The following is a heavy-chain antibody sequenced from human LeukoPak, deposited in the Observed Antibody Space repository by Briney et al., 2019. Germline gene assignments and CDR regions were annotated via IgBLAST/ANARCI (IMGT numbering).Heavy chain of an antibody. CDR2: ISYDGSNK. J-gene: IGHJ6*02. D-gene: IGHD3-10*01. Sequence: GRSLRLSCAASGFTFSSYGMHWVRQAPGKGLEWVAVISYDGSNKYYADSVKGRFTISRDNSKNTLYLQMNSLRAEDTAVYYCAKGDEYGSGMALGMDVWGQGTTVTVSS. CDR3: AKGDEYGSGMALGMDV. CDR1: GFTFSSYG. V-gene: IGHV3-30*18.